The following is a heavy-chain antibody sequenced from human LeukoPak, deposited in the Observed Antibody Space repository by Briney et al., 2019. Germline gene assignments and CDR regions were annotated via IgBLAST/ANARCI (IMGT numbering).Heavy chain of an antibody. CDR3: VNLGSGSYRGINDAFDI. J-gene: IGHJ3*02. V-gene: IGHV3-64D*06. Sequence: GGSLRLSCSASGFTFSSYAMHWVRQAPGKGLEYVSAISSNGGSTYYADSVKGRFTISRDNSKTTLYLQMSSLRAEDTAVYYCVNLGSGSYRGINDAFDIWGQGTMVTVSS. CDR2: ISSNGGST. CDR1: GFTFSSYA. D-gene: IGHD3-10*01.